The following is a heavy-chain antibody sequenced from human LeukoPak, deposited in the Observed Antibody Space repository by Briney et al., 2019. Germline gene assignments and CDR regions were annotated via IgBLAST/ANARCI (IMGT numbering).Heavy chain of an antibody. CDR3: ARQYYDYVWGSYETYYFDY. CDR2: IYYSGST. Sequence: SETLSLTRTVSGGSISSYYWSWIRQPPGKGLEWIGYIYYSGSTNYNPSLKSRVTISVDTSKNQFSLKLSSVTAADTAVYYCARQYYDYVWGSYETYYFDYWGQGTLVTVSS. V-gene: IGHV4-59*08. J-gene: IGHJ4*02. D-gene: IGHD3-16*01. CDR1: GGSISSYY.